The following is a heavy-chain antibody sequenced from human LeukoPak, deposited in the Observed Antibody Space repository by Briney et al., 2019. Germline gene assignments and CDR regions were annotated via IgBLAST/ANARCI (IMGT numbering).Heavy chain of an antibody. D-gene: IGHD2-2*01. V-gene: IGHV3-15*01. CDR3: TTGVDIASQSSDFDY. CDR2: IKSKSDGGTI. Sequence: GGSLRLSCVGSGFTFSDAWMSWVRQAPGKGLEWVGRIKSKSDGGTIDYAAPVKGRFTISRDDSRNTLYLQMNSLKTEDTAVYYCTTGVDIASQSSDFDYWGQGTLVTVSS. J-gene: IGHJ4*02. CDR1: GFTFSDAW.